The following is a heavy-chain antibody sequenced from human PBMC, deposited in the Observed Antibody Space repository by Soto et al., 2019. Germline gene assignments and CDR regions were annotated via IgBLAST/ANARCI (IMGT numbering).Heavy chain of an antibody. CDR2: ISYAGNDN. J-gene: IGHJ3*01. CDR1: GFTLSSYV. V-gene: IGHV3-30-3*01. Sequence: GGSLRLSCAASGFTLSSYVMHWVRQAPGKGLEWVARISYAGNDNYYADSVKGRFTISRDNSKKTLYLQMTSLRADNTAVYYCARDRQQWLEPAGGALPFWGQGTMVTVSS. D-gene: IGHD6-19*01. CDR3: ARDRQQWLEPAGGALPF.